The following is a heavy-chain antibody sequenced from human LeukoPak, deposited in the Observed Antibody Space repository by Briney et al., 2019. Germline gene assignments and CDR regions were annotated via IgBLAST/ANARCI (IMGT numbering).Heavy chain of an antibody. CDR2: IYYSGST. Sequence: SETLSLTCTVSGDSFSIDYWSWIRQPPGKGLEWIEYIYYSGSTNYNPSLKSRVTLSLDTSKSQFFLDLTSVTAADTAVYYCARSFTDNFFFENWGQGTLVTVSS. D-gene: IGHD1-1*01. CDR3: ARSFTDNFFFEN. V-gene: IGHV4-59*08. J-gene: IGHJ4*02. CDR1: GDSFSIDY.